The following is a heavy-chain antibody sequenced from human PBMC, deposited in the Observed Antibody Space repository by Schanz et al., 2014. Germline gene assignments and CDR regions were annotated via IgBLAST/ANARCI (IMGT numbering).Heavy chain of an antibody. CDR3: ARDAVALVPEYFMDV. CDR1: GFTFSSYD. J-gene: IGHJ6*03. D-gene: IGHD2-15*01. V-gene: IGHV3-33*01. Sequence: QVQLVESGGGVVQPGRSLRLSCAASGFTFSSYDIHWVRQAPGKGPEWVALVWSDGNTKYYVDSVKGRFTISRDNSMNTLHLQMDGLRVEDTAVYYCARDAVALVPEYFMDVWGKGTPVTVSS. CDR2: VWSDGNTK.